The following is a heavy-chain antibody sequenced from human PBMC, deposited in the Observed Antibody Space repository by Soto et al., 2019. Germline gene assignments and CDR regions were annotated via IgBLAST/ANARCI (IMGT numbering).Heavy chain of an antibody. CDR1: GFPLSDHW. D-gene: IGHD2-2*01. V-gene: IGHV3-21*01. CDR2: VSFRGDI. CDR3: ARGCSSASCYYY. Sequence: GGSLRLSCAVSGFPLSDHWIHWVRQAPGKGLEWVSSVSFRGDIYYADSLEGRFAISRDDAKNSLYLQMNSLRAEDTAVYYCARGCSSASCYYYWGQGTLVTVSS. J-gene: IGHJ4*02.